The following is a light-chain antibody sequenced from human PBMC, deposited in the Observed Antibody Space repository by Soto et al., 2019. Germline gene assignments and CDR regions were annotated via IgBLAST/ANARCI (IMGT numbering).Light chain of an antibody. CDR2: GTS. J-gene: IGKJ1*01. Sequence: EIVLTQSPGTLSLSPGERATLSCRASQSVSSGYLAWYQQKPGQAPRLLIYGTSSRATGIPDRFSGSGSGTDFTLTSSRLEPEDFAVYYCQHYGSSRTFGQGTKVEIK. CDR3: QHYGSSRT. CDR1: QSVSSGY. V-gene: IGKV3-20*01.